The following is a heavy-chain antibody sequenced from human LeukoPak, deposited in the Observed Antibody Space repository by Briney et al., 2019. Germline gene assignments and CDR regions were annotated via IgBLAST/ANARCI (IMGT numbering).Heavy chain of an antibody. CDR3: TIDSYSGSYYY. CDR2: INPNGGGT. V-gene: IGHV1-2*02. CDR1: GYTFTGYY. Sequence: ASVKVSCKASGYTFTGYYIHWVRQAPGQGLGWMGWINPNGGGTNYAQQFQGRVTMTSDTAISTAYMELSSLRSDDTAVYYCTIDSYSGSYYYWGKGTLVTVSS. J-gene: IGHJ4*02. D-gene: IGHD1-26*01.